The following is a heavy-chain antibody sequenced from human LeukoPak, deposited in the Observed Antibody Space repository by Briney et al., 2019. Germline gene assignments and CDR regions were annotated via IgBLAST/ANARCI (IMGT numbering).Heavy chain of an antibody. CDR1: GGSITSSRYR. D-gene: IGHD3-16*01. V-gene: IGHV4-39*01. CDR2: IHYGDRT. CDR3: ARLVPDASSSHFDH. Sequence: SETLSLTCIVSGGSITSSRYRWGWICQPPGKGLEWIGNIHYGDRTAYNPSLKSRVTISGDSSKNQFSLKLTSVTAADTAVYFCARLVPDASSSHFDHWGQGTLVTVSS. J-gene: IGHJ4*02.